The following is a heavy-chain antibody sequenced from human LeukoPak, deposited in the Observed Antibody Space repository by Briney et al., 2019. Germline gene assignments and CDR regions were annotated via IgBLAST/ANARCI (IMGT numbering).Heavy chain of an antibody. CDR1: EFSVGSNY. D-gene: IGHD2-15*01. V-gene: IGHV3-66*01. CDR3: ARDKYSGGSCSNFDY. J-gene: IGHJ4*02. Sequence: PGGSLRLSCAASEFSVGSNYMTWVRQAPGKGLEWVSLIYSGGSTYYADSVKGRFTISRDNSKNTLYLQMNSLRAEDTAVYYCARDKYSGGSCSNFDYWGQGTLVTVSS. CDR2: IYSGGST.